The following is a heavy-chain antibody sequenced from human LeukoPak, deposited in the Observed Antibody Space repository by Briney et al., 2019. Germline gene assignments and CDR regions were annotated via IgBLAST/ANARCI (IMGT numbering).Heavy chain of an antibody. CDR2: INANSAGT. CDR3: AKEYPRIAAAGTQKKLLDD. J-gene: IGHJ4*02. CDR1: GYTFTGYH. Sequence: ASVKVSCKPSGYTFTGYHIHWVRQAPGQGLEWMGWINANSAGTNLAQKFQGRVTMTRDTSISTVFMDLTRLISDDTAVYYCAKEYPRIAAAGTQKKLLDDWGQETLVTVSS. D-gene: IGHD6-25*01. V-gene: IGHV1-2*02.